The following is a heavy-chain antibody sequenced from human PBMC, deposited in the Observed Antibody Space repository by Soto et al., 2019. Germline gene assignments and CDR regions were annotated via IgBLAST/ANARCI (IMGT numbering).Heavy chain of an antibody. CDR1: GFTFSGSA. J-gene: IGHJ4*02. CDR3: TSRPYSSAPWLDY. Sequence: EVQLVESGGGLVQPGGSLKLSCAASGFTFSGSAMHWVRQASGKGLEWVGRIRSKANSYATAYAASVKGRFTISRDDSKNTAYLQMTSLKTEDTAVYYCTSRPYSSAPWLDYWGQGTLVTVSS. V-gene: IGHV3-73*01. CDR2: IRSKANSYAT. D-gene: IGHD5-18*01.